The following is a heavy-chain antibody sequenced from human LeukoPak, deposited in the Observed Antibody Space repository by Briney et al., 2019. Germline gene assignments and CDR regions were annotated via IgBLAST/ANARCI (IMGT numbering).Heavy chain of an antibody. D-gene: IGHD5-12*01. CDR3: ATNGGGDSGYGNFDY. Sequence: GGSLRLSCAASGFTFRNAWMSWVRQAPGKGLEWVSGISWNSNNIDYADSVKGRFTISRDNAKNSLYLQMNSLRAEDTALYYCATNGGGDSGYGNFDYWGQGTLVTVSS. V-gene: IGHV3-9*01. CDR1: GFTFRNAW. J-gene: IGHJ4*02. CDR2: ISWNSNNI.